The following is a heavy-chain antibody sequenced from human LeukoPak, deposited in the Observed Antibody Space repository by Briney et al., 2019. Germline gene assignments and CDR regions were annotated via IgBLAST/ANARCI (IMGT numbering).Heavy chain of an antibody. CDR1: GYTFTGYY. CDR2: INPNSGGT. J-gene: IGHJ4*02. D-gene: IGHD2-21*02. CDR3: ARDPYDTRGGDRFDY. V-gene: IGHV1-2*02. Sequence: ASVKVSCKASGYTFTGYYMHWVRQAPGQGLEWMGWINPNSGGTNYAQKFQGRVTMTRDTSISTAYMELSRLRSDDTAVYYCARDPYDTRGGDRFDYWGQGTLVIVSS.